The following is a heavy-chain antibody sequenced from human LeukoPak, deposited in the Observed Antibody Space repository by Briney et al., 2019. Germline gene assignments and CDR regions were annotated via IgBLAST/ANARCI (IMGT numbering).Heavy chain of an antibody. J-gene: IGHJ5*02. CDR3: ARELRNSSSWYWFDP. D-gene: IGHD6-13*01. V-gene: IGHV3-66*01. Sequence: PGGSLRLSCAASGFTVSSNYMSWVRQAPGKGLEWVSVIYSGGSTYYADSVKGRFTISRDNSKNTLYLQMNSLRAEDTAVYYCARELRNSSSWYWFDPWGQGTLVTVSS. CDR1: GFTVSSNY. CDR2: IYSGGST.